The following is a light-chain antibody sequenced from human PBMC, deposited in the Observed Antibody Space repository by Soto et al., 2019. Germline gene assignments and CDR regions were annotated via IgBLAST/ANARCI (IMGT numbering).Light chain of an antibody. CDR1: QGISSY. CDR3: QQYYSYPRT. CDR2: AAS. J-gene: IGKJ1*01. V-gene: IGKV1-8*01. Sequence: AIRLTQSPSSLSASTGYRVTITCRSSQGISSYLAWYQQKPGKAPKLLIYAASTLQSGVPSRFSGSGSGTDFTLTISCLQYEDFATYYCQQYYSYPRTFGQGTKVDIK.